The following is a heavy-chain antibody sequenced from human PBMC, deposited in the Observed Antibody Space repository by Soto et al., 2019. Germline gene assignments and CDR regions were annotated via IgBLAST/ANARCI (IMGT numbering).Heavy chain of an antibody. Sequence: PGGSLRLSCAGSGFTFSSYSMNWVRQAPGKGLEWVSSISSSSSYIYYADSVKGRFTISRDNAKNSLYLQMNSLRAEDTAVYYCARGGPYGDFNWFDPWGQGTLVTISS. V-gene: IGHV3-21*01. CDR2: ISSSSSYI. CDR1: GFTFSSYS. CDR3: ARGGPYGDFNWFDP. J-gene: IGHJ5*02. D-gene: IGHD4-17*01.